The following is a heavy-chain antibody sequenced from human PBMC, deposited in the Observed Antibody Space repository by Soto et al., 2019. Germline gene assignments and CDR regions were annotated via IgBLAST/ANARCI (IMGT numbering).Heavy chain of an antibody. CDR1: GYSFTSYW. CDR3: ARHLTVAAAFDY. D-gene: IGHD2-2*01. Sequence: GESLKISCKGSGYSFTSYWISWVRQMPGKGLEWMGRIDPSDSYTNYSPSFQGHVTISADKSISTAYLQWSSLKASDTAMYYCARHLTVAAAFDYWGQGTLVTVSS. CDR2: IDPSDSYT. J-gene: IGHJ4*02. V-gene: IGHV5-10-1*01.